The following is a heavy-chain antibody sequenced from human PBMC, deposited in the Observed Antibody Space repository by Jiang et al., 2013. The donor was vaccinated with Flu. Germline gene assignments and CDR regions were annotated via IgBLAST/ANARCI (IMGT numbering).Heavy chain of an antibody. CDR1: GFTFSSYA. J-gene: IGHJ6*02. D-gene: IGHD3-9*01. Sequence: GLVQPGGSLRLSCAASGFTFSSYAMHWVRQAPGKGLEYVSAISSNGGSTYYANSVKGRFTISRDNSKNTLYLQMGSLRAEDMAVYYCARDRGDILTGPYYYYYYGMDVWGQGTTVTVSS. CDR2: ISSNGGST. V-gene: IGHV3-64*01. CDR3: ARDRGDILTGPYYYYYYGMDV.